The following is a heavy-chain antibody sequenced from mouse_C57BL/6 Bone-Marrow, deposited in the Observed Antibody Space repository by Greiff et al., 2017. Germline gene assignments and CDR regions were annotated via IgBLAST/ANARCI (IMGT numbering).Heavy chain of an antibody. J-gene: IGHJ4*01. V-gene: IGHV3-6*01. CDR3: ARGHYYGSSFHYYAMDY. Sequence: DVQLQESGPGLVKPSQSLSLTCSVTGYSITSGYYWNWIRQFPGNKLEWMGYISYDGSNNYNPSLKNRIAITRDTSKNQFFLKLNSVTTEDTATYYCARGHYYGSSFHYYAMDYWGQGTSVTVSS. CDR1: GYSITSGYY. D-gene: IGHD1-1*01. CDR2: ISYDGSN.